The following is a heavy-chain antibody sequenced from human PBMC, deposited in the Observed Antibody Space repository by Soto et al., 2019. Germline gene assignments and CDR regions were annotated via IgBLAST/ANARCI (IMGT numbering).Heavy chain of an antibody. D-gene: IGHD6-13*01. CDR1: GFSLSTSGVG. CDR3: ARPPRGIAAFYFDY. V-gene: IGHV2-5*01. Sequence: GPTLVNPTQTLTLTCTFSGFSLSTSGVGVGWIRQPPGKALEWLALIYWNDDKRYSPSLKIRLTITKDTSKNQVVLTVTNMDPVDTATYYCARPPRGIAAFYFDYWGQGTLVTVSS. J-gene: IGHJ4*02. CDR2: IYWNDDK.